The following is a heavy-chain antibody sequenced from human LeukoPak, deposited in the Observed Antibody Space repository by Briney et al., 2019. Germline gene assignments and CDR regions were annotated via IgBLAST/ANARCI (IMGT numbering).Heavy chain of an antibody. CDR3: ARLQVTDPHMDV. Sequence: MGWINPNSGGTNYAQKFQGRVTMTRDTSISTAYMELSRLRSDDTAVYYCARLQVTDPHMDVWGKGTXVTVSS. J-gene: IGHJ6*03. D-gene: IGHD2-21*02. CDR2: INPNSGGT. V-gene: IGHV1-2*02.